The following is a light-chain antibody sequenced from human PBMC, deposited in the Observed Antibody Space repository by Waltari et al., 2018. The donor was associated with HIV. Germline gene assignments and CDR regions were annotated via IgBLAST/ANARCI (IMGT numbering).Light chain of an antibody. V-gene: IGKV1-9*01. CDR1: QGISSY. CDR2: AAS. CDR3: QQLNSYPPDT. J-gene: IGKJ5*01. Sequence: DIQLNQSPSFLSASVGDRVTITCRASQGISSYLAWYQQKPGKAPKLLIYAASTLQSGVPSRFSGSGSGTEFTLTISSLQPEDFATYYCQQLNSYPPDTFGQGTRLEIK.